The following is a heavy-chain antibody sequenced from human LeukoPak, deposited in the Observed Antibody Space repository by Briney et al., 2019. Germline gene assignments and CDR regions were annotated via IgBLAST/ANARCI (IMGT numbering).Heavy chain of an antibody. CDR3: ARVHYPGVDPGCGGDCYPL. CDR1: GFSFNTYS. D-gene: IGHD2-21*02. Sequence: GGSLRLSCAASGFSFNTYSMNWVRQAPGKGLEWVSSISSSSTYIYFADSVKGRFTVSRDNARNSVYLQMNSLRAEDTAVYYCARVHYPGVDPGCGGDCYPLWGQGTLVTVSS. J-gene: IGHJ4*02. CDR2: ISSSSTYI. V-gene: IGHV3-21*01.